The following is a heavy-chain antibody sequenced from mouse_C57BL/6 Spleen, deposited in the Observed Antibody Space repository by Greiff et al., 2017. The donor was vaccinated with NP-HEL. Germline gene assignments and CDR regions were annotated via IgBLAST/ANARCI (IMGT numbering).Heavy chain of an antibody. D-gene: IGHD2-3*01. V-gene: IGHV1-69*01. CDR3: ARLPSDDGYSGYFDY. Sequence: VQLQQPGAELVMPGASVKLSCKASGYTFTSYWMHWVKQRPGQGLEWIGEIDPSDSYTNYNQKFKGKSTLTVDKSSSTAYMQLSSLTSEDSAVYYCARLPSDDGYSGYFDYWGQGTTLTVSS. CDR2: IDPSDSYT. CDR1: GYTFTSYW. J-gene: IGHJ2*01.